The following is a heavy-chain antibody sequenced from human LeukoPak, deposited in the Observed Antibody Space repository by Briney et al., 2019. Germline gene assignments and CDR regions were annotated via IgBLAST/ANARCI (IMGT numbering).Heavy chain of an antibody. CDR2: ISSGGGGT. J-gene: IGHJ4*02. D-gene: IGHD2-2*01. CDR3: ASCSSTNCY. V-gene: IGHV3-23*01. Sequence: GGSLRLSCAASGFTFSRYGTSWVRQAPGKGLEWVSAISSGGGGTYYADSVKGRFTISRDNAKNSLYLQMNSLRAEDTAVYYCASCSSTNCYWGQGTLVTVSS. CDR1: GFTFSRYG.